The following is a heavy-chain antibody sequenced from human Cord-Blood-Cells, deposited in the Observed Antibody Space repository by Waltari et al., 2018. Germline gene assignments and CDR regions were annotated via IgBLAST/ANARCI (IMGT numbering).Heavy chain of an antibody. CDR1: GGTFSSYA. J-gene: IGHJ6*02. D-gene: IGHD3-10*01. CDR2: IIHIFGTA. CDR3: ARNKYGSGSYPLYYYYGMDV. V-gene: IGHV1-69*01. Sequence: QVQLVQSGAEVKKPGSSVKVSCKASGGTFSSYATSGVRQARVQGLEWMGEIIHIFGTANYAQKFQGRVTITADESTSTAYMELSSLRSEDTAVYYCARNKYGSGSYPLYYYYGMDVWGQGTTVTVSS.